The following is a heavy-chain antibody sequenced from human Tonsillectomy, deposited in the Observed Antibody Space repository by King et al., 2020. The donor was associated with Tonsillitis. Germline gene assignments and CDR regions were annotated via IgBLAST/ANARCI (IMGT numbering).Heavy chain of an antibody. Sequence: VQLVESGGGVVQPGRSLRLSCAASGFTFSSYGMHWVRQAPGKGLEWVAVISYDGSNKYYADSVKGRFTISRDNSKNTLYLQMNSLRAEDTAVYYCANSDYXYYGDYXRYGMDVWGQGTTVTVSS. CDR1: GFTFSSYG. D-gene: IGHD4-17*01. J-gene: IGHJ6*02. CDR2: ISYDGSNK. CDR3: ANSDYXYYGDYXRYGMDV. V-gene: IGHV3-30*18.